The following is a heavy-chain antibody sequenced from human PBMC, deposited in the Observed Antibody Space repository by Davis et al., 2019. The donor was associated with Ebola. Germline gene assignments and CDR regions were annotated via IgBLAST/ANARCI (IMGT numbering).Heavy chain of an antibody. D-gene: IGHD2-2*01. V-gene: IGHV3-23*01. Sequence: PGGSLRLSCAASGFTFSSYAMSWVRQAPGKGLEWVSAISGSGGSTYYADSVKGRSTISRDNSKNTLYLQMNSLRAEDTAVYYCALQLQLLSAFDIWGQGTMVTVSS. CDR3: ALQLQLLSAFDI. CDR2: ISGSGGST. CDR1: GFTFSSYA. J-gene: IGHJ3*02.